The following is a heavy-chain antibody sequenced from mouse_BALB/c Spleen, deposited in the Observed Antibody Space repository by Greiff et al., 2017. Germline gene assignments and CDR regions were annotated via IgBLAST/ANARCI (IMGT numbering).Heavy chain of an antibody. V-gene: IGHV5-17*02. Sequence: EVKVVESGGGLVQPGGSRKLSCAASGFTFSSFGMHWVRQAPEKGLEWVAYISSGSSTIYYADTVKGRFTISRDNPKNTLFLQMTSLRSEDTAMYYCARAYGNYVGYFDYWGQGTTLTVSS. D-gene: IGHD2-1*01. CDR3: ARAYGNYVGYFDY. J-gene: IGHJ2*01. CDR1: GFTFSSFG. CDR2: ISSGSSTI.